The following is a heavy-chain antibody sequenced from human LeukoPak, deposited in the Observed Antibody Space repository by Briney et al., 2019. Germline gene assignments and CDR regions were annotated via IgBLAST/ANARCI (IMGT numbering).Heavy chain of an antibody. CDR3: ARDYYDSSGYYVRNGY. CDR1: GGSFSGYY. Sequence: SETLSLTCAVYGGSFSGYYWSWLRQPPGKGLEWIGEINHSGSTNYNPSLKSRVTISVDTSKNQFSLKLSSVTAADTAVYYCARDYYDSSGYYVRNGYWGQGTLVTVSS. CDR2: INHSGST. J-gene: IGHJ4*02. V-gene: IGHV4-34*01. D-gene: IGHD3-22*01.